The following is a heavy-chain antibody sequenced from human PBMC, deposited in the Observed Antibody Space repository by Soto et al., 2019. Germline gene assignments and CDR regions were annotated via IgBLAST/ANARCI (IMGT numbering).Heavy chain of an antibody. CDR3: AREGGYDSPHGC. V-gene: IGHV4-30-4*01. CDR1: VGFISNGGYD. J-gene: IGHJ4*02. CDR2: TYPSGST. Sequence: SETLSLTCIFSVGFISNGGYDWSWMRQPPGKGLEWIGYTYPSGSTYYNASLRSRVTISIDASKNQLSLKLNSVTAADTAVYYCAREGGYDSPHGCWGQGTLVTVSS. D-gene: IGHD5-12*01.